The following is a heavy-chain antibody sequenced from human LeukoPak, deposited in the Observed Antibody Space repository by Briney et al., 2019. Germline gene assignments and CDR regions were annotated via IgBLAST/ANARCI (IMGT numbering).Heavy chain of an antibody. CDR1: GFTFSSYA. J-gene: IGHJ4*02. CDR2: LSGSGGSP. CDR3: TKVTSTGSCYQSDY. Sequence: HPGGSLRLSCVASGFTFSSYAMTWVRQAPGMGLEWVSGLSGSGGSPYYADSVKGRFTISRDNSKNTLFMQMNSLRAEDTAIYYCTKVTSTGSCYQSDYWGQGTLVTASS. D-gene: IGHD2-15*01. V-gene: IGHV3-23*01.